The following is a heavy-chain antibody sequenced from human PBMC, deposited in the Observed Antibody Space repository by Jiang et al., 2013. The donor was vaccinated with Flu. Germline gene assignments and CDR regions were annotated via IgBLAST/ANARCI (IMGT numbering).Heavy chain of an antibody. D-gene: IGHD3-16*01. Sequence: GAEVKKPGTSVKVSCKASGFTFTSSAVQWVRQARGQRLEWIGWIVVGSGNTNYAQKFQERVTITRDMSTSTAYMELSSLRSEDTAVYYCAADRDMITFGGPVPAGYWGQGTLVTVS. CDR3: AADRDMITFGGPVPAGY. CDR2: IVVGSGNT. V-gene: IGHV1-58*01. CDR1: GFTFTSSA. J-gene: IGHJ4*02.